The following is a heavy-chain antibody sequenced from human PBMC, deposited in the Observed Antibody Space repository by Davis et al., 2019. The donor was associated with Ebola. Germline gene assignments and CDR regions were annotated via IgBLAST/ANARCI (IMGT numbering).Heavy chain of an antibody. CDR3: ARDGPSAWNTAQYFQH. D-gene: IGHD1/OR15-1a*01. CDR1: GFTFDDYP. J-gene: IGHJ1*01. Sequence: SLKISCTAFGFTFDDYPMHWVRQAPGKGLEWVSGISWNSGHIDYADSVKGRFTISRDNSKNSLYLRMTSLRVEDTAVYYCARDGPSAWNTAQYFQHWGQGTLVTVSS. CDR2: ISWNSGHI. V-gene: IGHV3-9*01.